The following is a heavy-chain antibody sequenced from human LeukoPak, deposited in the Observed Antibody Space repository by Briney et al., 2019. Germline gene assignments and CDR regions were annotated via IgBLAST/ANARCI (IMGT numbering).Heavy chain of an antibody. V-gene: IGHV3-74*01. J-gene: IGHJ4*02. CDR3: ASNDYDFWSGYYTLDY. CDR1: GFTFSSYW. CDR2: INTDGSST. D-gene: IGHD3-3*01. Sequence: PGGSLRLSCAASGFTFSSYWMHWVRQAPGKGLVWVSRINTDGSSTSYADSVKGRFTISRDNAKNTLYLQMNSLRAEDTAVYYCASNDYDFWSGYYTLDYWGQGTLVTVSS.